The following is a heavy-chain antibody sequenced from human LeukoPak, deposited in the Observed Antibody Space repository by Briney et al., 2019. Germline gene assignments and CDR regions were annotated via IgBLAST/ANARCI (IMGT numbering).Heavy chain of an antibody. D-gene: IGHD6-13*01. J-gene: IGHJ4*02. CDR2: IYYSGST. V-gene: IGHV4-39*07. CDR1: GGSISSSSYY. CDR3: ARGPLAAAAVRGFDY. Sequence: SETLSLTCTVSGGSISSSSYYWGWIRQPPGKGLEWIGSIYYSGSTYYNPSLKSRVTISVDTSKNQFSLKLSSVTAADTAVYYCARGPLAAAAVRGFDYWGQGTLVTVSS.